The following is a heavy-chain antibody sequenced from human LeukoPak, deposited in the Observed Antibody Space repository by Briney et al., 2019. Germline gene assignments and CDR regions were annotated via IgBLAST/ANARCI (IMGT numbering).Heavy chain of an antibody. CDR1: GGSISSYY. Sequence: PSETLSLTCTVSGGSISSYYWSWIRQPPGKGLEWIGYIYYSGSTNYNPSLKSRVTISVDTSKNQFSLKLSSVTAADTAVYYCARDPIPGYSSSWYGFDPWGQGTLVTVSS. CDR2: IYYSGST. CDR3: ARDPIPGYSSSWYGFDP. J-gene: IGHJ5*02. V-gene: IGHV4-59*12. D-gene: IGHD6-13*01.